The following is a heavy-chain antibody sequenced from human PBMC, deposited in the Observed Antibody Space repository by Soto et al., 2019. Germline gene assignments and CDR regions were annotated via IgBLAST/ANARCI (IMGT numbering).Heavy chain of an antibody. CDR2: IIPIFGTA. D-gene: IGHD3-10*01. CDR3: ARDFATIYGMDV. V-gene: IGHV1-69*13. J-gene: IGHJ6*02. CDR1: GGTFSSYA. Sequence: EASVKVSCKASGGTFSSYAISWVRQAPGQGLEWMGGIIPIFGTANYAQKFQGRVTITADESTSTAYMELSSLRSEDTAVYYCARDFATIYGMDVWGQGTTVTVSS.